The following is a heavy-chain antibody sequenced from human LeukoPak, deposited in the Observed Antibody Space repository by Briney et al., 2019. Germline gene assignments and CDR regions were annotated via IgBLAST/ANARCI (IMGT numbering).Heavy chain of an antibody. CDR2: IYYTGIT. CDR1: GGSISSYY. J-gene: IGHJ4*02. Sequence: PSETLSLTCTVSGGSISSYYWSWIRQPPGKGLEWIGYIYYTGITDYSPSLKSRVTISVDTSKNQFSLRLNSVTTADTAVYYCARMGAIAGASANPDYWGQGTLVTVSS. CDR3: ARMGAIAGASANPDY. V-gene: IGHV4-59*01. D-gene: IGHD4/OR15-4a*01.